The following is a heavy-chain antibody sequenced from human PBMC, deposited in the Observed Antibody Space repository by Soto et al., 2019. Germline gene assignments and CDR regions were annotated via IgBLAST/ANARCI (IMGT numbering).Heavy chain of an antibody. CDR2: LCHDGTIA. CDR1: RFRLRDHG. Sequence: GGSMEIGSAASRFRLRDHGLHGVRKDPGKGLVWLSRLCHDGTIAIYSDSVKGRFSISRDIAKNTLYLQMTSLRAEDAAIYYCGRTFRDGPLGLDPWGQGTLVTVSS. D-gene: IGHD3-16*01. V-gene: IGHV3-74*01. CDR3: GRTFRDGPLGLDP. J-gene: IGHJ5*02.